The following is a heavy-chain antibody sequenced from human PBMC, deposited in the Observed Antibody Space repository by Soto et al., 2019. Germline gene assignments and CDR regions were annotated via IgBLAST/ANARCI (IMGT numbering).Heavy chain of an antibody. D-gene: IGHD6-13*01. CDR3: ACSNSHDAFDI. J-gene: IGHJ3*02. CDR2: INGGT. CDR1: GYTFTSYA. Sequence: GASVKVSCKASGYTFTSYALHWVRQAPGQSLEWMGWINGGTNYAQKFQGWVTMTRDTSISTAYMELSRLRSDDTAVYYCACSNSHDAFDIWGQGTMVTVSS. V-gene: IGHV1-2*04.